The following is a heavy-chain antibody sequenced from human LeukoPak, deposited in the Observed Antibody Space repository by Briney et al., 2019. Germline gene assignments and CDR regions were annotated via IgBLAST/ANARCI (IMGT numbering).Heavy chain of an antibody. D-gene: IGHD3-22*01. J-gene: IGHJ4*02. CDR3: ARANYYYGSSGYYYGPEGY. Sequence: GGSLRLSCAASGFTFSSYWMSWVRQAPGKGLEWVANIKQDGSEKYYVDSVKGRFTISRDNAKNSLYLQMNGLRAEDTAVYYCARANYYYGSSGYYYGPEGYWGQGTLVTVSS. CDR2: IKQDGSEK. CDR1: GFTFSSYW. V-gene: IGHV3-7*01.